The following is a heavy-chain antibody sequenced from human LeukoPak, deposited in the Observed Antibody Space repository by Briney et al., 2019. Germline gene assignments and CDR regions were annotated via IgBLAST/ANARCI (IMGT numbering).Heavy chain of an antibody. D-gene: IGHD1-26*01. J-gene: IGHJ6*03. CDR3: ARDLGSGSYYYYYMDV. CDR2: IKQDGSEK. V-gene: IGHV3-7*01. CDR1: GFTFSDYY. Sequence: GGSLRLSCAASGFTFSDYYMSWVRQAPGKGLEWVANIKQDGSEKYYVDSVKGRFTISRDNAKNSLYLQMNSPRAEDTAVYYCARDLGSGSYYYYYMDVWGKGTTVTVSS.